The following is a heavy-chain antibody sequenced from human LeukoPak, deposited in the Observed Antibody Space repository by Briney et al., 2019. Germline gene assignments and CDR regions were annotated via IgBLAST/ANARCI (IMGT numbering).Heavy chain of an antibody. CDR2: IYSGGST. CDR1: GFRVTNDY. V-gene: IGHV3-66*02. CDR3: ANPLWDAFDI. J-gene: IGHJ3*02. Sequence: GGSLRLSCAVSGFRVTNDYMSWVRQAPGKGLEWVSVIYSGGSTYYADSVKGRFTISRDNSKNTLYLQMNSLRAEDTAVYYCANPLWDAFDIWGQGTMVTVSS.